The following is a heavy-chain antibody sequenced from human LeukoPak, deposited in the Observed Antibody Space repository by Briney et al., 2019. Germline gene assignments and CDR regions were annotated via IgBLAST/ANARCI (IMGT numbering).Heavy chain of an antibody. Sequence: SETLSLTCTVSGGSISSYYWSWIRQPPGKGLEWIGYIYYSGSTNYNPSLKSRVTISVDTSKNQFSLKLSSVTAADTAVYYCARQSILLWFGELLPNSMDVWGQGTTVTVSS. J-gene: IGHJ6*02. V-gene: IGHV4-59*01. CDR1: GGSISSYY. D-gene: IGHD3-10*01. CDR2: IYYSGST. CDR3: ARQSILLWFGELLPNSMDV.